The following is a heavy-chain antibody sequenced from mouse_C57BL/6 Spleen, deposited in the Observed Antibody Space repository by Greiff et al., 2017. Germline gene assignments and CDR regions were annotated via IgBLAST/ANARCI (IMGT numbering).Heavy chain of an antibody. CDR1: GYTFTSYW. CDR2: INPSNGGT. CDR3: ARKDYGSSYGAY. Sequence: VQLQQSGTELVKPEASVKLSCKASGYTFTSYWMHWVKQRPGQGLEWIGNINPSNGGTNYNEKFKSKATLTVDKSSSTAYMQLSSLTSEDSAVYYCARKDYGSSYGAYWGQGTLVTVSA. D-gene: IGHD1-1*01. V-gene: IGHV1-53*01. J-gene: IGHJ3*01.